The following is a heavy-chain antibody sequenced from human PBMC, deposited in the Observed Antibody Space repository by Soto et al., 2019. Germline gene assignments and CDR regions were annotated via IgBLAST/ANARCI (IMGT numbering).Heavy chain of an antibody. CDR3: ARAGGANYYDISGYSKGFDP. D-gene: IGHD3-22*01. V-gene: IGHV5-51*01. CDR1: GYSFTSYW. Sequence: PGESLKISCKGSGYSFTSYWIGWVRQMPGKGLEWMGIIYPGDSDTRYSPSFQGQVTISADKSISTAYLQWSSLKASDTAMYYCARAGGANYYDISGYSKGFDPWGQGTLVTVSS. CDR2: IYPGDSDT. J-gene: IGHJ5*02.